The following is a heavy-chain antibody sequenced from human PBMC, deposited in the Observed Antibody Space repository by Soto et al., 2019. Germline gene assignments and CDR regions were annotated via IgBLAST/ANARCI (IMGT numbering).Heavy chain of an antibody. J-gene: IGHJ1*01. D-gene: IGHD6-13*01. Sequence: QVQLVESGGGVVQPGRSLRLSCAASGFTFSSYGMHWVRQAPGKGLEGVAVICYDGSNKYYADSVKGRFTISRNNSKNTLYLQMNSLRAEDTAVYYCARGLRGSSWYGEYFQHWGQGTLVTVSS. CDR1: GFTFSSYG. CDR2: ICYDGSNK. V-gene: IGHV3-33*01. CDR3: ARGLRGSSWYGEYFQH.